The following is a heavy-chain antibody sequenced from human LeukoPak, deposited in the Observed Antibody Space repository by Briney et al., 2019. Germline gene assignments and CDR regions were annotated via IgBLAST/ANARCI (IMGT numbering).Heavy chain of an antibody. D-gene: IGHD2-8*01. CDR1: GYTFTSYG. CDR2: ISAYNGKI. CDR3: ARDRTHYCTNGLCYAFDP. J-gene: IGHJ5*02. Sequence: ASVKVSCKASGYTFTSYGISWVRQAPGQGLEWMGWISAYNGKINYAQKVQGRVTMTTDTSTSTAYMELRSLRSDDTAVYYCARDRTHYCTNGLCYAFDPWGQGTLVTVSS. V-gene: IGHV1-18*01.